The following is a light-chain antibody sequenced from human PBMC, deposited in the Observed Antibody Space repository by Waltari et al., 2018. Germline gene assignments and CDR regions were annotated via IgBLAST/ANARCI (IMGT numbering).Light chain of an antibody. V-gene: IGKV2-30*02. Sequence: DVVMTQSPLSLPVTLGQPASISCRSSQSLVHSDGNTYLNWFQQRPGQSPRRLIYKVSNRDSGVPDRVSGIGSGTDFTLKISRVEAEDVGVYYCMQGTHWPWTFGQGTKVDIK. CDR2: KVS. CDR3: MQGTHWPWT. CDR1: QSLVHSDGNTY. J-gene: IGKJ1*01.